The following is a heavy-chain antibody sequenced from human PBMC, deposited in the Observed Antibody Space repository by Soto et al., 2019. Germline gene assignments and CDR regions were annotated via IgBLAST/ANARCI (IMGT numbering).Heavy chain of an antibody. CDR1: GFTFSSYG. CDR2: ISYDGSNK. J-gene: IGHJ4*02. Sequence: HVQLVESGGGVVQPGRSLRLSCAASGFTFSSYGMHWVRQAPGKGLERVAVISYDGSNKYYADSVKGRFTISRDNSKSTLYLQMNSLRAEDTAVYYCANKYGDYPYWGQGTLVTVSS. CDR3: ANKYGDYPY. V-gene: IGHV3-30*18. D-gene: IGHD4-17*01.